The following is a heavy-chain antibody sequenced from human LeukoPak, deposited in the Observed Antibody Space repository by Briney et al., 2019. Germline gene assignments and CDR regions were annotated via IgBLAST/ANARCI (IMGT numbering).Heavy chain of an antibody. V-gene: IGHV6-1*01. CDR3: AREGTLSGLAWGFDL. Sequence: SQTLSLTCAISGDSVFSNSASWNWIRQSPSRGLEWLGRTYYRSKWYSDYAVAVKSRITINPDTSKNEFFLQLNSVTPEDTAVYFCAREGTLSGLAWGFDLWGQGTVVTVSS. CDR1: GDSVFSNSAS. D-gene: IGHD1/OR15-1a*01. CDR2: TYYRSKWYS. J-gene: IGHJ3*01.